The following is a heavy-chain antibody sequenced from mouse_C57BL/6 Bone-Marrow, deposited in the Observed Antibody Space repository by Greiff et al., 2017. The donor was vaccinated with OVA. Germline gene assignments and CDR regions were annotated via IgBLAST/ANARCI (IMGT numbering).Heavy chain of an antibody. V-gene: IGHV1-26*01. Sequence: VQLKQSGPELVKPGASVKISCKASGYTFTDYYMNWVQQSHGKSLEWIGAINPNNGGTSYHQKFKGKATLTVDKSSSTAYMELRSLTSEDSAVYYCARSPLSSYDYGGQGTTLTVSS. CDR3: ARSPLSSYDY. J-gene: IGHJ2*01. CDR1: GYTFTDYY. D-gene: IGHD1-1*01. CDR2: INPNNGGT.